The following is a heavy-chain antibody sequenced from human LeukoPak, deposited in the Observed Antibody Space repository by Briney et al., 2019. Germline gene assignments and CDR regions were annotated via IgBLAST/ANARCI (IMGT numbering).Heavy chain of an antibody. CDR3: ARGPYSYDSSGAFDI. Sequence: TSETLSLTCTVSGYSISSGYYWSWIRQPAGKGLEWIGRISSSGSTNYNPSLKSRVTISVDTSKNQFSLKLSSVTAADTAVYFCARGPYSYDSSGAFDIWGQGTMVTVSS. CDR2: ISSSGST. D-gene: IGHD3-22*01. V-gene: IGHV4-38-2*02. J-gene: IGHJ3*02. CDR1: GYSISSGYY.